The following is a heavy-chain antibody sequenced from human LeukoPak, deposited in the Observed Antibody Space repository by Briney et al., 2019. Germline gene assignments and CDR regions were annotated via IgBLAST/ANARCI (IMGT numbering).Heavy chain of an antibody. J-gene: IGHJ4*02. CDR1: GFTFSTYS. Sequence: GGSLRLSCAASGFTFSTYSMNWVRQAPGKGLEWVSYISSSSTIYYADSVKGRFTISRDNAKNSLFLQMNSLRDEDTAVYYCARGQARYYFDYWGQGTLVTVSS. CDR3: ARGQARYYFDY. V-gene: IGHV3-48*02. CDR2: ISSSSTI.